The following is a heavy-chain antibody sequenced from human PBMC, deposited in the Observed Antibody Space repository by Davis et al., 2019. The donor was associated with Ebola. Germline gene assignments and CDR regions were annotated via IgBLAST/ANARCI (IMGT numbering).Heavy chain of an antibody. CDR3: ARVGWFGELLVLDYYYGMDV. CDR1: GFTFNIFD. V-gene: IGHV3-30*02. Sequence: GESLKISCAASGFTFNIFDMHWVRQAPGRGLEWVAFVRSHGSDDHYSDSVKGRFTISRDNSKNTLYLQMNSLRAEDTAVYYCARVGWFGELLVLDYYYGMDVWGKGTTVTVSS. D-gene: IGHD3-10*01. J-gene: IGHJ6*04. CDR2: VRSHGSDD.